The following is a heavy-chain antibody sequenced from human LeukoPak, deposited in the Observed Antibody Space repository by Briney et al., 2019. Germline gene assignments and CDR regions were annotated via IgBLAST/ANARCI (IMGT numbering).Heavy chain of an antibody. CDR3: ARDSDSSSWPYFDY. V-gene: IGHV1-2*02. Sequence: ASVKVSCKASGYTFTGYYMHWVRQAPGQGLEWMGWINPNSGGTNYAQKFQGRVTITRDTSASTAYMELSSLRSEDTAVYYCARDSDSSSWPYFDYWGQGTLVTVSS. D-gene: IGHD6-13*01. CDR1: GYTFTGYY. J-gene: IGHJ4*02. CDR2: INPNSGGT.